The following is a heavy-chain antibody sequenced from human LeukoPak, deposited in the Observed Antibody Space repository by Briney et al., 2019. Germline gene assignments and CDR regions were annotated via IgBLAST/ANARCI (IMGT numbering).Heavy chain of an antibody. CDR1: GFIFTSYA. J-gene: IGHJ4*02. D-gene: IGHD6-13*01. Sequence: GGSLRLSCAASGFIFTSYAMSWVRHTPGKGLEWVSGISGSGATTYYADSVKGRLTISRDNSKNTVYLQMNSLRAEDTAVYYCARDRSRYSSSQLLEWGQGTLVTVSS. CDR3: ARDRSRYSSSQLLE. V-gene: IGHV3-23*01. CDR2: ISGSGATT.